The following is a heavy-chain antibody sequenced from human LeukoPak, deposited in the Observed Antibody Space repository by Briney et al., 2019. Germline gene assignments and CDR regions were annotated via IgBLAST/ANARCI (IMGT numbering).Heavy chain of an antibody. V-gene: IGHV1-18*01. J-gene: IGHJ1*01. Sequence: ASVKVSCKASGYTFTTYSLAWVRQAPGQSLEWMGWISVNNGGTNYAQSFQDRVTFTRDTSTNTAYLELRSLRSDDTAIIYCATATQPRGYFLHWGQGTLVTXX. CDR3: ATATQPRGYFLH. CDR1: GYTFTTYS. D-gene: IGHD2-2*01. CDR2: ISVNNGGT.